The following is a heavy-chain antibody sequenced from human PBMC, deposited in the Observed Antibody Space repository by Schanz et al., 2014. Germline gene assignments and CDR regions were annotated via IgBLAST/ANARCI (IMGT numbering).Heavy chain of an antibody. V-gene: IGHV1-69*04. CDR1: GYSFTPFP. J-gene: IGHJ6*02. Sequence: QVQLVQSWAEVKGPGASVKVSCKASGYSFTPFPIHWVRQAPGQRLEWMGRIIPVLAIADYAQKFQGRVTITADKSTSTASMELSSLRSEDTAVYYCARGPSQGYSYGHNIGAYYYGMDVWGQGTTVTVSS. CDR2: IIPVLAIA. D-gene: IGHD5-18*01. CDR3: ARGPSQGYSYGHNIGAYYYGMDV.